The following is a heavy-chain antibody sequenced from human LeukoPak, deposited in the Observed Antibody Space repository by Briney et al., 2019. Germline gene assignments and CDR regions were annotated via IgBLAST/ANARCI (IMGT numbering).Heavy chain of an antibody. J-gene: IGHJ3*02. CDR1: GFTFDDYA. CDR3: AKVYSPSRIVGATHGAFDI. Sequence: GRSLRLPCAASGFTFDDYAMHWVRQAPGKGLEWVSGISWNSGSIGYADSVKGRFTISRDNAKNSLYLQMNSLRAEDTALYYCAKVYSPSRIVGATHGAFDIWGQGTMVTVSS. CDR2: ISWNSGSI. D-gene: IGHD1-26*01. V-gene: IGHV3-9*01.